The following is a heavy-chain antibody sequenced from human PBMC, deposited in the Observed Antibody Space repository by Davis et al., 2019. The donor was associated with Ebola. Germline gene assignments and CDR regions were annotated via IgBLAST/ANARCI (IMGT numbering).Heavy chain of an antibody. J-gene: IGHJ4*02. V-gene: IGHV4-59*01. CDR1: GGSISSYY. Sequence: MPSETLSLTCTVSGGSISSYYWTWIRQPPGKGLEWIAYMYYSGGANYNPSLKSRVTISIDTSKNQFSLKLSSVTAADTAVYCCARDGYNYSYFDYWGQGTLVTVSS. CDR2: MYYSGGA. D-gene: IGHD5-24*01. CDR3: ARDGYNYSYFDY.